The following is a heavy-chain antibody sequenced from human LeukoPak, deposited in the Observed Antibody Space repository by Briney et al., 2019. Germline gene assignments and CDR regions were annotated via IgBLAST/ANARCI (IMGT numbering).Heavy chain of an antibody. CDR3: ARAREITVSGTGYFDY. D-gene: IGHD6-19*01. CDR1: GFRFSNYW. CDR2: IKHDGSGP. V-gene: IGHV3-7*01. J-gene: IGHJ4*02. Sequence: GGSLRLSCAVSGFRFSNYWMTWVRQAPGKGLEWVANIKHDGSGPSYLDSVKGRFTISRDNARNLLSLQMSSLRAEDTAVYYCARAREITVSGTGYFDYWGQGTLVTVSS.